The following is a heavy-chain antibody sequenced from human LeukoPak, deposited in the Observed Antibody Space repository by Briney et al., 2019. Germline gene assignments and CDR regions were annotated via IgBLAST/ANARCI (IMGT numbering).Heavy chain of an antibody. CDR3: AKGAYYDILTGYYRDDAFDI. CDR1: GFTFEDYG. J-gene: IGHJ3*02. CDR2: ISGSGGST. V-gene: IGHV3-23*01. D-gene: IGHD3-9*01. Sequence: GGSLRLSCAVSGFTFEDYGMSWVRQGPGKGLEWVSAISGSGGSTYYADSVKGRFTISRDNSKNTLYLQMNSLRAEGTAVYYCAKGAYYDILTGYYRDDAFDIWGQGTMVTVSS.